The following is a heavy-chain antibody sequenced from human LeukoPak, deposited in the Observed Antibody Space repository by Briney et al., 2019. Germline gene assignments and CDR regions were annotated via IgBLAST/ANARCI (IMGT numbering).Heavy chain of an antibody. D-gene: IGHD5-12*01. Sequence: SETLSLTCTVSGGSISSYYWSWIRQPPGKGLEWIGYIYYSGSTNYNPTLKSRVTISVDTSKNQFSLKLSSVTAADTAVYYCARHQSSGYDPIDYWGQGTLVTVSS. V-gene: IGHV4-59*01. J-gene: IGHJ4*02. CDR2: IYYSGST. CDR1: GGSISSYY. CDR3: ARHQSSGYDPIDY.